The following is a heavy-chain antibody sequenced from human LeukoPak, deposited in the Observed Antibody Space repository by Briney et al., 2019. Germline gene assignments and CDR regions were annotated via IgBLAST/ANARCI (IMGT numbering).Heavy chain of an antibody. V-gene: IGHV4-34*01. D-gene: IGHD1-26*01. Sequence: SETLSLTCAVYGGSFSGYYWSWIRQPPGKGLEWIGEINHSGSTNYNPSLKSRVTISVDTSKNQFSLKLSSVTAADTAVYYCAREHSGSYYGGYYYYYGMDVWGQGTTVTVSS. CDR2: INHSGST. J-gene: IGHJ6*02. CDR3: AREHSGSYYGGYYYYYGMDV. CDR1: GGSFSGYY.